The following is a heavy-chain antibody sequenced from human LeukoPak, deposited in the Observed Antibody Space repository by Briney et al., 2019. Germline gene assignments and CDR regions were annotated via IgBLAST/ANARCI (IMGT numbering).Heavy chain of an antibody. CDR3: AREKEYANFDY. J-gene: IGHJ4*02. D-gene: IGHD2-8*01. CDR2: IYTTGST. Sequence: PSETLSLTCTVSGGSISSYYWSWLRQPAGKGLEWIGRIYTTGSTNYNPSLKSRVTISVDKSKNQFSLKLSSVTAADTAVYYCAREKEYANFDYWGQGTLVTVSS. CDR1: GGSISSYY. V-gene: IGHV4-4*07.